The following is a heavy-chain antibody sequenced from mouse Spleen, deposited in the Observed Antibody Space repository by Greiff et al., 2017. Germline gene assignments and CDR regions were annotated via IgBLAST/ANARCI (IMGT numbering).Heavy chain of an antibody. D-gene: IGHD1-1*01. V-gene: IGHV1-20*01. CDR3: ARRGSSPYAMDY. CDR1: GYSFTGYF. Sequence: EVQLQQSGPELVKPGDSVKISCKASGYSFTGYFMNWVMQSHGKSLEWIGRFNPYNGDTFFNQKFKGKATLTVDKSSSPAHMELRSLTSEDSAVYYCARRGSSPYAMDYWGQGTSVTVSS. CDR2: FNPYNGDT. J-gene: IGHJ4*01.